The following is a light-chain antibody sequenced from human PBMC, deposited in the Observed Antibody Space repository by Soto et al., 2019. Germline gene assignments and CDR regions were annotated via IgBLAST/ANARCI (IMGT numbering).Light chain of an antibody. V-gene: IGKV3-15*01. CDR2: DAS. J-gene: IGKJ1*01. CDR3: QHYNNWPPWL. CDR1: QSVSTR. Sequence: EVIMTQSPDIVSVSPGERATLSCRASQSVSTRLAWYQQKPGQAPRLLIHDASTRATGIPARFSGSGSGTEFTLTISSLQAEDFAIYFCQHYNNWPPWLFGQGTKVELK.